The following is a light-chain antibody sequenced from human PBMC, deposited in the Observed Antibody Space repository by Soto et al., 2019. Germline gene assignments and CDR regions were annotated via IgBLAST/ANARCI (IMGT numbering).Light chain of an antibody. CDR3: QQRSNRPLT. Sequence: EIVLTQSPGTLSLSPGERATLSCRASQSVSSSYLAWYQQKPGQAPRLLIYGASSRATGIPDRFSGSGSGTDFTLTISRLEPEDFAVYYCQQRSNRPLTFGGATKVDIK. V-gene: IGKV3D-20*02. CDR1: QSVSSSY. CDR2: GAS. J-gene: IGKJ4*01.